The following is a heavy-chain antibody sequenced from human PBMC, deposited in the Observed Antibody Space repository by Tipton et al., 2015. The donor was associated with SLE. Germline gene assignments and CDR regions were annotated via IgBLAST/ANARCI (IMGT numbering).Heavy chain of an antibody. CDR2: VIPVFDTT. Sequence: QVQLVQSGAEVKKPGSSVRVSCKASGGTFSNYAFSWVRQAPGQGLEWMGGVIPVFDTTNYAQKFQGRVTITADKSSSTAYMELSGLTSEDTAVYYCFIRSLDSWGQGTLVTVSS. J-gene: IGHJ4*02. V-gene: IGHV1-69*06. CDR1: GGTFSNYA. D-gene: IGHD3-16*01. CDR3: FIRSLDS.